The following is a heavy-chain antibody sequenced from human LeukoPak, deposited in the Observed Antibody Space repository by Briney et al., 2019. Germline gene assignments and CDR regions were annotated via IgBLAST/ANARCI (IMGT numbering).Heavy chain of an antibody. CDR2: INHSGST. CDR1: GGSFSGYY. D-gene: IGHD1-26*01. J-gene: IGHJ6*03. CDR3: ARLKKSGSPRGYYYYYMDV. Sequence: SETLSLTCAVYGGSFSGYYWSWLRQPPGKGLEWIGEINHSGSTNYNPSLKSRVTISVDTSKNQFSLKLSSVTAADTAVYYCARLKKSGSPRGYYYYYMDVWGTGTTVTISS. V-gene: IGHV4-34*01.